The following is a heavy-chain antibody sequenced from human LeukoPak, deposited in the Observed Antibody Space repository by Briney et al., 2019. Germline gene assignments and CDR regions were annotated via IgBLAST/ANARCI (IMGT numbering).Heavy chain of an antibody. CDR3: ARVSGIAAAGYDFYYYYGMDV. V-gene: IGHV6-1*01. CDR2: TYYRSKWYN. D-gene: IGHD6-13*01. J-gene: IGHJ6*02. CDR1: GDSVSSNSAA. Sequence: SQTLSLTCAISGDSVSSNSAAWNWIRQSPSRGLEWLGRTYYRSKWYNDYAVSVKSRITINPDTSKNQFSLKLSSVTAADTAVYYCARVSGIAAAGYDFYYYYGMDVWGQGTTVTVSS.